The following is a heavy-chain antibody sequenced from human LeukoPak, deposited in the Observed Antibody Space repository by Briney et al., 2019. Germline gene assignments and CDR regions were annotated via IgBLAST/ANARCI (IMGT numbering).Heavy chain of an antibody. CDR2: IIPIFGTA. J-gene: IGHJ3*02. CDR1: GGTFSSYA. CDR3: ARGGVLEWLLWAAFDI. V-gene: IGHV1-69*05. D-gene: IGHD3-3*01. Sequence: ASVKVSCKASGGTFSSYAISWVRQAPGQGLEWMGGIIPIFGTANYAQKFQGRVTITTDESTSTAYMELSSLRSEDTAVYYCARGGVLEWLLWAAFDIWGQGTMVTVSS.